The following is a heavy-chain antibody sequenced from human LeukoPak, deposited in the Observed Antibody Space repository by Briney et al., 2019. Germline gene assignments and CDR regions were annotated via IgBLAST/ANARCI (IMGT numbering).Heavy chain of an antibody. D-gene: IGHD2-2*01. Sequence: GGSLRLSCAASGFTFSSYSMNWVRQAPGKGLEWVSSISSSSSYIYYADSVKGRFTISKDNAKNSLYLQMNSLRAEDTAVYYCARVASTTLDYWGQGTLVTVSS. V-gene: IGHV3-21*01. CDR1: GFTFSSYS. CDR3: ARVASTTLDY. J-gene: IGHJ4*02. CDR2: ISSSSSYI.